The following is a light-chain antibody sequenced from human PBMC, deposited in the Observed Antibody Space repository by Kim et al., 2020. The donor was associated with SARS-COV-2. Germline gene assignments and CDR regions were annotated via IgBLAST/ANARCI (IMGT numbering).Light chain of an antibody. CDR1: QSVDSY. J-gene: IGKJ4*01. V-gene: IGKV3-11*01. CDR2: DAS. Sequence: PGERATRACRASQSVDSYLAWYQQKPGQPPRLLIYDASNRATGIPARFSGSGSATDFTLTISSLEPEDFAVYYCQQRYNWPRALTFGGGTKVEIK. CDR3: QQRYNWPRALT.